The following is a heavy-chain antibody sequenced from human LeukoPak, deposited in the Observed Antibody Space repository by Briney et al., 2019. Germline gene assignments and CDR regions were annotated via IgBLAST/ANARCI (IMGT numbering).Heavy chain of an antibody. J-gene: IGHJ4*02. CDR2: IYYSGST. D-gene: IGHD5-18*01. CDR1: GGPINTDY. V-gene: IGHV4-59*05. Sequence: SETLSLTCTVSGGPINTDYWNWIRQPPGKGLEWIGSIYYSGSTYYNPSLKSRVTISVDTSKNQFSLKLSSVTAADTAVYYCARRYSYGYFDYWGQGTLVTVSS. CDR3: ARRYSYGYFDY.